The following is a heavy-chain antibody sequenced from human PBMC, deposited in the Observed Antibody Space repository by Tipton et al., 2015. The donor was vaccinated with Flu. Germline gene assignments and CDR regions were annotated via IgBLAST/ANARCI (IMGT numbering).Heavy chain of an antibody. Sequence: TLSLTCTVSGGSISSSSYYWGWIRQPPGKGLEWIWSIYYYGSTYYNPSPKSRVTISVDTSKNQFSLKLSSVIAAVTAVYSCATKEVSYCSGGSCYSYYFDYWGQGTLFTVSS. D-gene: IGHD2-15*01. CDR2: IYYYGST. CDR3: ATKEVSYCSGGSCYSYYFDY. CDR1: GGSISSSSYY. V-gene: IGHV4-39*01. J-gene: IGHJ4*02.